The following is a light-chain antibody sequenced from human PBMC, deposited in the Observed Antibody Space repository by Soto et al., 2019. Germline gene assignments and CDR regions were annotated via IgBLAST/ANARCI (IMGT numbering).Light chain of an antibody. CDR2: EVS. CDR1: SSDVGGYNY. V-gene: IGLV2-14*01. J-gene: IGLJ1*01. CDR3: SSYTSSSTQV. Sequence: QSVLTQPASVSGSPGQSITISCTGTSSDVGGYNYVSWYQHHPGKAPKLMIYEVSNRPSGVSNRFSGSKSGNTASPTISGLQAEDEADYYCSSYTSSSTQVFGTGTKLTVL.